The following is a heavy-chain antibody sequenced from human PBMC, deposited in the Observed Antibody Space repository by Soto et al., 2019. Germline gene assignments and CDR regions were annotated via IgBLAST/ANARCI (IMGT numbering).Heavy chain of an antibody. CDR3: ALRSPAVGTEY. CDR1: GGSISSYY. V-gene: IGHV4-59*01. D-gene: IGHD2-15*01. Sequence: PSETLSLTCTVSGGSISSYYWSWIRQPPGKGLEWIGYIYYSGSTDYNPSLKSRVTISIDTSKNQFSLKLSSVTAADTAVYYCALRSPAVGTEYWGQGTLVTVSS. J-gene: IGHJ4*02. CDR2: IYYSGST.